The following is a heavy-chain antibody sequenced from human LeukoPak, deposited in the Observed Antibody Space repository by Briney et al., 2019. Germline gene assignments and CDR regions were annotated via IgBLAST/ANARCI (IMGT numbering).Heavy chain of an antibody. J-gene: IGHJ3*02. CDR1: GFTFSSYG. CDR3: AKLSVLYYGSGSYYAFDI. V-gene: IGHV3-23*01. D-gene: IGHD3-10*01. CDR2: ISGSGGST. Sequence: GGSLRLSCAASGFTFSSYGMSWVRQAPGKGLEWVSAISGSGGSTYYADSVKGRFTISRDNSKNTLYLQMNSLRAEDTAVYYCAKLSVLYYGSGSYYAFDIWGQGTMVTVSS.